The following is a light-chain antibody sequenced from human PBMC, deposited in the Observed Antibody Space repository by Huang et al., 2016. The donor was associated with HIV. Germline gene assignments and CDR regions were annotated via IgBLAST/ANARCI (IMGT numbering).Light chain of an antibody. CDR1: QSLVHSDGTTY. V-gene: IGKV2-30*02. J-gene: IGKJ2*01. CDR2: KVS. Sequence: DVVMTQSPLSLPVTLGQPASISCRSSQSLVHSDGTTYLNWFQQRPGQSPRRLIYKVSDRDSGVPDRFSCSGSGTDFTLKISRVEAEDVGVYYCMQGTHWPPLFGQGTKLEIK. CDR3: MQGTHWPPL.